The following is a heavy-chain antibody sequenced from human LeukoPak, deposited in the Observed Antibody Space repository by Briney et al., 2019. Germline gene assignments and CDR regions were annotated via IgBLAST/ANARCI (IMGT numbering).Heavy chain of an antibody. V-gene: IGHV3-48*01. CDR2: IASSSSLI. J-gene: IGHJ5*02. D-gene: IGHD1-26*01. Sequence: GGSLRLSCTASGFTIRSYSMNLVRQAAGKGLEWVSYIASSSSLIYYADSVKGRFTVSRDNAKNSLYLQMNSLRAEDTAVYYCARIVGSTGDNWFDPWGQGTLVTVSS. CDR3: ARIVGSTGDNWFDP. CDR1: GFTIRSYS.